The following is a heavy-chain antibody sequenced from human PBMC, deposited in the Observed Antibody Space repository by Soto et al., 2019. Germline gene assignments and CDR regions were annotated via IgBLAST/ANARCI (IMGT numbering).Heavy chain of an antibody. V-gene: IGHV3-30*03. D-gene: IGHD6-19*01. J-gene: IGHJ1*01. CDR3: ASGYSSGWYYAEYFQH. CDR1: GFTFSSYG. Sequence: PGGSLRLSCAASGFTFSSYGMHWVRQAPGKGLEWVAVISYDGSNKYYADSVKGRFTISRDNSKNTLYLQMNSLRAEDTAVYYCASGYSSGWYYAEYFQHWGQGTLVTVSS. CDR2: ISYDGSNK.